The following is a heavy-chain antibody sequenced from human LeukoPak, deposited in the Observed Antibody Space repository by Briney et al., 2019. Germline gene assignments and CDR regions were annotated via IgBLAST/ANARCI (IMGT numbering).Heavy chain of an antibody. CDR3: AKKVGVGWPTSLDIDY. Sequence: GGSLRLSCAASGFTFSIYAMTWVRQAPGKGLEWVSAIIGSGDGTYYADSVKGRFTISRDNSKNTLYLQIDSLRAEDTAVYYCAKKVGVGWPTSLDIDYWGQGTLVTVSS. V-gene: IGHV3-23*01. D-gene: IGHD2-8*01. CDR1: GFTFSIYA. J-gene: IGHJ4*02. CDR2: IIGSGDGT.